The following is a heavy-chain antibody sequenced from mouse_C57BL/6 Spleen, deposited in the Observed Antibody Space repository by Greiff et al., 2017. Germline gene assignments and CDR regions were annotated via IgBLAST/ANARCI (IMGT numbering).Heavy chain of an antibody. D-gene: IGHD2-14*01. V-gene: IGHV1-50*01. CDR2: IDPYDSYT. CDR3: AREEGTPMDY. Sequence: QVQLQQPGAELVKPGASVKLSCKASGYTFTSYWMQWVKQRPGQGLEWIGEIDPYDSYTNYNQKFKGKATLTVDTSSSTAFMQLSSLTSEDSAVYYCAREEGTPMDYWGQGTSVTVSS. CDR1: GYTFTSYW. J-gene: IGHJ4*01.